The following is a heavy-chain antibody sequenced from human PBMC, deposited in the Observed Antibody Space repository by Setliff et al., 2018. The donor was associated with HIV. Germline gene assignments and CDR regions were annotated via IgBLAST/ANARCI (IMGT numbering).Heavy chain of an antibody. CDR1: EDTFNSYT. V-gene: IGHV1-69*02. CDR3: ATSFGSGVAPFDN. J-gene: IGHJ4*02. Sequence: SVKVSCKASEDTFNSYTIHWVRQTPGQGLEWMGRTIPVLSMSNFALKFQGRGSIFADKSTSTAYLGLNGLTSEDTAIYYCATSFGSGVAPFDNWGQGTLVTSPQ. D-gene: IGHD3-10*01. CDR2: TIPVLSMS.